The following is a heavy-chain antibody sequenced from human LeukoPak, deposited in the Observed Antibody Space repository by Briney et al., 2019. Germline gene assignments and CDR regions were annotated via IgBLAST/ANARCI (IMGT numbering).Heavy chain of an antibody. Sequence: GGSLRLSCEASGLTFRSYGMHRVRQAPGKGLEWLAVISYDGSNKYYADSVKGRFTISRDNSKNTLYLQMNSLRAEDTAVYYCAKVGYSSSYYYYYGMDVWGQGTTVTVSS. CDR1: GLTFRSYG. CDR3: AKVGYSSSYYYYYGMDV. D-gene: IGHD6-13*01. J-gene: IGHJ6*02. V-gene: IGHV3-30*18. CDR2: ISYDGSNK.